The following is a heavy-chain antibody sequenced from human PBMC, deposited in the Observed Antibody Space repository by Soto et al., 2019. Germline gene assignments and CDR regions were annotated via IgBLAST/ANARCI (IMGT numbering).Heavy chain of an antibody. J-gene: IGHJ6*03. CDR3: AAITMVRGVIIKGHYMDV. CDR1: GGSISSYY. D-gene: IGHD3-10*01. CDR2: IYYSGST. Sequence: SETLSLTCTVSGGSISSYYWSWIRQPPGKGLEWIGYIYYSGSTNYNPSLKSRVTISVDTSKNQFSLKLSSVTAADTAVYYCAAITMVRGVIIKGHYMDVWGKGTTVTVSS. V-gene: IGHV4-59*01.